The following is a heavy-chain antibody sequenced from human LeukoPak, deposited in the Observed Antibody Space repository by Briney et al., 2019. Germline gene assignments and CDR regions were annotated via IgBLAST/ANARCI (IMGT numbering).Heavy chain of an antibody. J-gene: IGHJ4*02. D-gene: IGHD6-19*01. V-gene: IGHV4-59*13. Sequence: SETLSLTCSVSRASISGYYWSWIRQTPEKRLEWIGYVYYTGSTNYNPSLQSRVSITVDTSKNQFSLNLKSVTAADTAVYYCARKQWVPYYFDYWGQGALVTVSS. CDR1: RASISGYY. CDR3: ARKQWVPYYFDY. CDR2: VYYTGST.